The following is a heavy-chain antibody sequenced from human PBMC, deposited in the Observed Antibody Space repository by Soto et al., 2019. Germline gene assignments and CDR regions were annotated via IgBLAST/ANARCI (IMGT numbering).Heavy chain of an antibody. J-gene: IGHJ4*02. V-gene: IGHV3-11*01. D-gene: IGHD3-16*01. CDR2: INPGGDVI. CDR1: SFNLRDYY. Sequence: GGSLRMSCAASSFNLRDYYMTWIRQAPGKGLELLSYINPGGDVIKYVDSVKGRFTISRDNAKNSLYLHMNSLRGEDTAVYYCTRDPRITDFWGQGTLVTVSS. CDR3: TRDPRITDF.